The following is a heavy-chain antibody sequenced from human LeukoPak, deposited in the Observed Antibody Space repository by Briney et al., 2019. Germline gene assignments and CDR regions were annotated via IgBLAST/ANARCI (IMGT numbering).Heavy chain of an antibody. Sequence: KPSETLSLTCAVYGGSFSGYYWSWIRQPPAKGLEWIGELNHSGSTKYNPSLKSRVTISMDTSKNQFSLQLSSVTAADTAVYYCGRGTHPHWYFDLWGRGTLVTVSS. CDR3: GRGTHPHWYFDL. V-gene: IGHV4-34*01. CDR1: GGSFSGYY. J-gene: IGHJ2*01. CDR2: LNHSGST.